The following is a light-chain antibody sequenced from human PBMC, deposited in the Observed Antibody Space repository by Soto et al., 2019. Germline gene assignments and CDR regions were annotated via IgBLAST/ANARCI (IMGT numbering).Light chain of an antibody. J-gene: IGKJ5*01. V-gene: IGKV1D-16*01. CDR3: QQYNTYPIT. CDR1: QGISRW. CDR2: VAS. Sequence: DIQMTQSPSSLSASVGDRVTITCRASQGISRWLAWYQQKPEKAPKSLIYVASSLKSGVPSRFSGSGSGTDFTLTISSLQPEDFATYYCQQYNTYPITFGEGTRVEIK.